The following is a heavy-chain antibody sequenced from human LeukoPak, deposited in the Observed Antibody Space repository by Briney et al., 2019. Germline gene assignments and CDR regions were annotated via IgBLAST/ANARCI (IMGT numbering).Heavy chain of an antibody. D-gene: IGHD1-26*01. J-gene: IGHJ4*02. CDR1: GFTFSDHY. CDR2: TRNKANGYST. V-gene: IGHV3-72*01. Sequence: PGGSLRLSCAASGFTFSDHYMDWVRQAPGKGLEWVARTRNKANGYSTEYATSVKGRFTISRDDSKNSMYLQMNSLNTEDTAVYYCVRGTKYSGVYYLFDYWGQGALVSVSS. CDR3: VRGTKYSGVYYLFDY.